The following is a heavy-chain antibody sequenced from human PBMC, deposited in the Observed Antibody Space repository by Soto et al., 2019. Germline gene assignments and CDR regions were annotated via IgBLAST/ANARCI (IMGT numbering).Heavy chain of an antibody. J-gene: IGHJ6*01. D-gene: IGHD3-10*01. CDR2: IKRKIDGETT. CDR3: VADRGGGMAV. CDR1: GFTFSDAW. Sequence: EVQLVESGGGMVMPGGSLRLSCAASGFTFSDAWMTWIRQAPGKGLQCVGRIKRKIDGETTDYAAPVKGRFTISRDDPIYPLYLQMNSMRVEDTAMYYCVADRGGGMAVWGQGTTVTVSS. V-gene: IGHV3-15*01.